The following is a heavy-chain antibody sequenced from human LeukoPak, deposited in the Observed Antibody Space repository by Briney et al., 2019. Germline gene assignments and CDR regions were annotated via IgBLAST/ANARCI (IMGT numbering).Heavy chain of an antibody. J-gene: IGHJ6*02. CDR3: ATGPSHGDRGLYFYYGMDV. D-gene: IGHD4-17*01. V-gene: IGHV3-21*01. CDR1: GFTFSSYS. Sequence: PGGSLRLSCAASGFTFSSYSLNWVRQAPGKGLEWVSSISSSSSYIYYADSVKGRFTISRDNAKNSLYLQMNSLRAEDTAVYYCATGPSHGDRGLYFYYGMDVWGQGTTVTVSS. CDR2: ISSSSSYI.